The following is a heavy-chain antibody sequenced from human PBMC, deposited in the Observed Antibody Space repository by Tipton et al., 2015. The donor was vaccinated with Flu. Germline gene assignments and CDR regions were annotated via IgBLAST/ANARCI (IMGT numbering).Heavy chain of an antibody. D-gene: IGHD2-8*02. V-gene: IGHV4-39*07. CDR3: ARGASSGWLDP. J-gene: IGHJ5*02. Sequence: LRLSCTVSGGSIISSDYYWGWIRQPPGKGLEWIGSIYLSGSTDYNPTLKSPVTILLDTSKNQFSLKLSSVTAADTAVYYCARGASSGWLDPWGQGTLVTVSS. CDR1: GGSIISSDYY. CDR2: IYLSGST.